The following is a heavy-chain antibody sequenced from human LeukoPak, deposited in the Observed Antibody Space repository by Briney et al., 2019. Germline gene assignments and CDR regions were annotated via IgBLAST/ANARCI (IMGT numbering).Heavy chain of an antibody. CDR1: GGSISSGDYY. V-gene: IGHV4-30-4*01. CDR3: ARVADYYYGMDV. CDR2: IYYSGST. J-gene: IGHJ6*02. D-gene: IGHD2-15*01. Sequence: SETLSLTCTVSGGSISSGDYYWSWIRQPPGKGLEWIGYIYYSGSTYYNPPLKSRVTISVDTSKNQFSLKLSSVTAADTAVYYCARVADYYYGMDVWGQGTTVTVSS.